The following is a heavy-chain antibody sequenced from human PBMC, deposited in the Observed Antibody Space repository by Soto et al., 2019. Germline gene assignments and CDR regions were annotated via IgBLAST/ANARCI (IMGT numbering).Heavy chain of an antibody. CDR2: ISGSGGST. CDR3: AKDPLDSSSWYGGSWFDP. D-gene: IGHD6-13*01. Sequence: GGSLRLSCAASGFTFSSYAMSWVRQAPGKGLEWVSAISGSGGSTYYADSVKGRFTISRDNSKNTLYLQMNSLRAEDTAVYYCAKDPLDSSSWYGGSWFDPWGQGTLVTVPS. V-gene: IGHV3-23*01. J-gene: IGHJ5*02. CDR1: GFTFSSYA.